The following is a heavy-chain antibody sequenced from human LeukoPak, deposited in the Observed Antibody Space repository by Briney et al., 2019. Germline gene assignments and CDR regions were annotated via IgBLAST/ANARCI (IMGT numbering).Heavy chain of an antibody. CDR1: GGSISGYY. CDR2: IHTSGST. J-gene: IGHJ4*02. CDR3: ARGLMNYYFDS. V-gene: IGHV4-4*09. Sequence: PSETLSLTCTVSGGSISGYYWSWIRQPPGKGLEWIGYIHTSGSTNYNPSLKSRVTTSVDTSKNQFALKLSSVTAADTAVYYCARGLMNYYFDSWGQGTLVTVSS.